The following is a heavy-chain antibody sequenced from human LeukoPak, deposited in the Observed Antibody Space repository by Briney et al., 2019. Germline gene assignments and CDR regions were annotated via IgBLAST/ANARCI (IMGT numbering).Heavy chain of an antibody. CDR3: ARSPYYYDSSGYHGAFDI. CDR2: ISGSGGST. Sequence: GGSLRLSRAASGFTFSSYAMSWVRQAPGKGLEWVSAISGSGGSTYYADSVKGRFTISRDNSKNTLYLQMNSLRAEDTAVYYCARSPYYYDSSGYHGAFDIWGQGTMVTVSS. V-gene: IGHV3-23*01. D-gene: IGHD3-22*01. J-gene: IGHJ3*02. CDR1: GFTFSSYA.